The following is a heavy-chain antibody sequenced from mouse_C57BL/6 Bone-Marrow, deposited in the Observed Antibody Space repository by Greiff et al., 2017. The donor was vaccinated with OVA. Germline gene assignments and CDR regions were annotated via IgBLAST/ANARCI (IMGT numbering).Heavy chain of an antibody. D-gene: IGHD1-1*01. CDR1: GYTFTSYG. V-gene: IGHV1-81*01. Sequence: VQRVESGAELARPGASVKLSCKASGYTFTSYGISWVKQRTGQGLEWIGEIYPRSGNTYYNEKFKGKATLTADKSSSTAYMELSSLTSEDSAVYFCAKGTSLRYWYFDVWGTGTTVTVSS. CDR2: IYPRSGNT. CDR3: AKGTSLRYWYFDV. J-gene: IGHJ1*03.